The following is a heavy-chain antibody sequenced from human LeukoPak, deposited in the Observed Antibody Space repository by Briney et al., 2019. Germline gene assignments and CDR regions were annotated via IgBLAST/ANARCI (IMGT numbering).Heavy chain of an antibody. Sequence: GASVKVSCKASGYTFTGYYMHWVRQAPGQGLEWMGWINPNSGGTNYAQKFQGRVTMTRDTSISTAYMELSRLRSDDTGIYFCARDVVTMVRGVSRYYGMDVWGQGTTVTVSS. V-gene: IGHV1-2*02. CDR3: ARDVVTMVRGVSRYYGMDV. D-gene: IGHD3-10*01. CDR2: INPNSGGT. CDR1: GYTFTGYY. J-gene: IGHJ6*02.